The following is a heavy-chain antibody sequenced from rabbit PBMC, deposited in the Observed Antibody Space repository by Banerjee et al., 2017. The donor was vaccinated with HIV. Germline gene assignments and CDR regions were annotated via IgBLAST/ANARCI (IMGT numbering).Heavy chain of an antibody. Sequence: QSLEESWGDLVKPGASLTLTCTASGLDFCSGYDMCWVRQAPGKGLEWIGWINAGSGSTYYASWVNGRFTISRSTSLNTVDLKMTSLTAADTATYFCAREDAGYGYVHFNFWGPGTLVTVS. CDR2: INAGSGST. V-gene: IGHV1S43*01. J-gene: IGHJ4*01. D-gene: IGHD6-1*01. CDR3: AREDAGYGYVHFNF. CDR1: GLDFCSGYD.